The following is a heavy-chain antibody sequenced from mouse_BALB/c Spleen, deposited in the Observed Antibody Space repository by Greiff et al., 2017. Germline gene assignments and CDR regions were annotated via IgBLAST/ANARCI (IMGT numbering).Heavy chain of an antibody. J-gene: IGHJ3*01. CDR2: INPSTGYT. V-gene: IGHV1-7*01. Sequence: VKLQQSGAELAKPGASVKMSCKASGYTFTSYWMHWVKQRPGQGLEWIGYINPSTGYTEYNQKFKDKATLTADKSSSTAYMQLSSLTSEDSAVYYCARSLDGRFAYWGQGTLVTVSA. D-gene: IGHD2-3*01. CDR1: GYTFTSYW. CDR3: ARSLDGRFAY.